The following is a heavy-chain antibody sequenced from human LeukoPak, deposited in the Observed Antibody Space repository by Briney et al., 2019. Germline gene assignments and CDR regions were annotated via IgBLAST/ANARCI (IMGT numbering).Heavy chain of an antibody. Sequence: GASVKVSCKASGYTFTGYYMHWVRQAPGQGLEWMGWINPNSGGTNYAQKFQGRVTMTRDTSISTAYMELSRLRSDDTAVYYCAREYCSSGSCLYYFDYWGQGTLVTVSS. J-gene: IGHJ4*02. CDR2: INPNSGGT. CDR1: GYTFTGYY. CDR3: AREYCSSGSCLYYFDY. D-gene: IGHD2-15*01. V-gene: IGHV1-2*02.